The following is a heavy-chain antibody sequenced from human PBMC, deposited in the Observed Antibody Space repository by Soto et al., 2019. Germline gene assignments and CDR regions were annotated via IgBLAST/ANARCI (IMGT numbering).Heavy chain of an antibody. J-gene: IGHJ4*02. Sequence: QVQLVQSGAEVKKPGSSVKVSCKASGGTFSSHAFSWVRQAPGQGLEWMGGIIPIFGTANYAQKFQDRVAITADESTSTAYVELSSLRAEDTAIYYCARPRLGGTNYFDYWGQGTLVTVSS. V-gene: IGHV1-69*01. CDR2: IIPIFGTA. D-gene: IGHD1-26*01. CDR3: ARPRLGGTNYFDY. CDR1: GGTFSSHA.